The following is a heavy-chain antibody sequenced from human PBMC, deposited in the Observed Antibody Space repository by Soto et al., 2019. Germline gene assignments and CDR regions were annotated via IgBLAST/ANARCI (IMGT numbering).Heavy chain of an antibody. Sequence: RLSCAASGFTFSSYEMNWVRQAPGKGLEWVSYISSSGSTIYYADSVKGRFTISRDNAKNSLYLQMNSLRAEDTAVYYCARDPHYYDSSGPTSNYWGQGTLVTVSS. CDR2: ISSSGSTI. CDR3: ARDPHYYDSSGPTSNY. V-gene: IGHV3-48*03. J-gene: IGHJ4*02. CDR1: GFTFSSYE. D-gene: IGHD3-22*01.